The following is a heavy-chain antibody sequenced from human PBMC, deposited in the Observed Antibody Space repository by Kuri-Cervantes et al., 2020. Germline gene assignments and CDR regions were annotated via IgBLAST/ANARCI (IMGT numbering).Heavy chain of an antibody. CDR2: ISSSSSYI. CDR1: GFTFSSYS. CDR3: VRRYFDY. Sequence: GESLKISCAASGFTFSSYSMNWVRQAPGKGLEWVSSISSSSSYIYYADSVKGRFTISRDNSKNTLYLQMNSLRAEDTAVYYCVRRYFDYWGQGTLVTVSS. V-gene: IGHV3-21*01. J-gene: IGHJ4*02.